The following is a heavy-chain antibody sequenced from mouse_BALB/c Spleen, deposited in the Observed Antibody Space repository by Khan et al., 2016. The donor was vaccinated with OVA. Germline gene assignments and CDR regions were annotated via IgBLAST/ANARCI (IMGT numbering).Heavy chain of an antibody. CDR2: IWAGGST. V-gene: IGHV2-9*02. Sequence: QMQLEESGPGLVAPSQSLSITCTVSGFSLTSYGVHWVRQPPGKGLEWLGVIWAGGSTNYNSALMSSLCTSKDNSNSQVFLKMHSLQTDDTAMYYWARLEDIWGKGTTLTVSS. CDR1: GFSLTSYG. CDR3: ARLEDI. J-gene: IGHJ2*01. D-gene: IGHD1-3*01.